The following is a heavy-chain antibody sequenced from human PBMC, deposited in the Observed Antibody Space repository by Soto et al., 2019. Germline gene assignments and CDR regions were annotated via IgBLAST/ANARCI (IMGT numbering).Heavy chain of an antibody. CDR3: AGRLENCKTGPRQPNWFHP. J-gene: IGHJ5*02. Sequence: SETLSLTCSVSGGPLSPYNWNWIRHPPGKGLEWIGYIYDSGSTRYNPSFKSRVTISVDTSKSQFSLKLRSVTAADPAGYFFAGRLENCKTGPRQPNWFHPRGPGTLVT. CDR1: GGPLSPYN. CDR2: IYDSGST. V-gene: IGHV4-59*08. D-gene: IGHD3-16*01.